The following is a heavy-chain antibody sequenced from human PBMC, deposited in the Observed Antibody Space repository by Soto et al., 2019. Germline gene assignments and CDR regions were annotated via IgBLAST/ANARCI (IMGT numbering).Heavy chain of an antibody. CDR3: VRWAWDY. V-gene: IGHV3-66*01. J-gene: IGHJ4*02. Sequence: PGXSHRLSNAASEVNVVAHYMSWVRQAPGKGLEWVSVIYTSGGTKYADSVKGRFTISRDTSKNMVYLQLNSLRVEDTAVYYCVRWAWDYWGQGALVTVSS. CDR1: EVNVVAHY. CDR2: IYTSGGT.